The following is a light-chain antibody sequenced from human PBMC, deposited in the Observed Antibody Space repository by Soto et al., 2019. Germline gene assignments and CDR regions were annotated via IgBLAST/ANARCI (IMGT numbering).Light chain of an antibody. CDR1: QGISNY. CDR2: AAS. Sequence: DIQMTQSPSSLSASVGDRVTITCRARQGISNYLAWYQQKPGKVPKLLIYAASTLQSGVPSRFSGSGSGTDFTLTISSLQPEDVATYYCQKYNSAPAPFGGGTKVEIK. J-gene: IGKJ4*01. CDR3: QKYNSAPAP. V-gene: IGKV1-27*01.